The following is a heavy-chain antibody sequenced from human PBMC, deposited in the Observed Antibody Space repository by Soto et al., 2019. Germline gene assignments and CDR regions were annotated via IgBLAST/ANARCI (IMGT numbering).Heavy chain of an antibody. Sequence: GGSVKVSCKASGYTFTSYGISWVRQAPGQGLEWMGWISAYNGNTNYAQKLQGRVTMTTDTSTSTAYMELRSLRSDDTAVYYCARDGSSIDYYYYGMDVWGQGTTVTVSS. CDR3: ARDGSSIDYYYYGMDV. CDR2: ISAYNGNT. J-gene: IGHJ6*02. V-gene: IGHV1-18*01. CDR1: GYTFTSYG. D-gene: IGHD6-13*01.